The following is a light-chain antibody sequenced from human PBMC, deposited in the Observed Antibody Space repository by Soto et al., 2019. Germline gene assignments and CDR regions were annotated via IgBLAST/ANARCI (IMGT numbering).Light chain of an antibody. V-gene: IGKV3D-11*01. CDR1: QAVNTR. CDR2: LTS. Sequence: EIVLTQSPATLSSFPGDRVTLSCRASQAVNTRLAWYQHKPGQAPRLLIYLTSNRAAGIPARFSGSGSGTDFTLTISDVEPEDFAVYYCHQRSKWRTFGQGTKVDIK. J-gene: IGKJ1*01. CDR3: HQRSKWRT.